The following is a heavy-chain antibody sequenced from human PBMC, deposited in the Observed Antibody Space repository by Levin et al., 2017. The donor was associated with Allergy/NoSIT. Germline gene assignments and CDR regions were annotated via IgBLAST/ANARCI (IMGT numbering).Heavy chain of an antibody. CDR3: ARGIWNRDYYVDV. CDR2: ISDDGSNN. CDR1: GFTFSNYT. V-gene: IGHV3-30-3*01. Sequence: TGGSLRLSCAASGFTFSNYTMHWVRQAPGKGLGWVALISDDGSNNYYADSVKGRFTISRDNSKNTLFLQMSSLSIEDTAVYYCARGIWNRDYYVDVWGKGTTVTVSS. J-gene: IGHJ6*03. D-gene: IGHD1-1*01.